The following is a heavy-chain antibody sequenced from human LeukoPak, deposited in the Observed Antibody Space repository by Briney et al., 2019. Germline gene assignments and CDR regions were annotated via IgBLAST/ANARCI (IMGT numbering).Heavy chain of an antibody. Sequence: ASVKVSCKASGGTFSSYAISWVRQAPGQGLEWMGRIIPILGIANYAQKFQGRVTITADKSTSTAYMELSSLRSEDTAVYYCARWAYCSGGSCYEEPHYWGQGTLVTVSS. D-gene: IGHD2-15*01. CDR1: GGTFSSYA. CDR3: ARWAYCSGGSCYEEPHY. V-gene: IGHV1-69*04. J-gene: IGHJ4*02. CDR2: IIPILGIA.